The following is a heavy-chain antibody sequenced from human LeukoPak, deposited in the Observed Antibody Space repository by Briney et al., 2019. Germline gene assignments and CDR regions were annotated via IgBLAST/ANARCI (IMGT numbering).Heavy chain of an antibody. Sequence: GGSLRLSCAASGFTFSSYAMSWVRQAPGKGLEWVSAISGSGGSTYYADSVKGRFTISRDNSKNTLYLQMNSLRAEDTAVYYCAKVTTFYSSSWDYFDYWGQGTLVTVS. J-gene: IGHJ4*02. D-gene: IGHD6-13*01. V-gene: IGHV3-23*01. CDR3: AKVTTFYSSSWDYFDY. CDR2: ISGSGGST. CDR1: GFTFSSYA.